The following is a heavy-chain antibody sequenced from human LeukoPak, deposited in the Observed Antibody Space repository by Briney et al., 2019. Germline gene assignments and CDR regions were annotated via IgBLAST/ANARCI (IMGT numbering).Heavy chain of an antibody. CDR2: ISSSGSTI. CDR3: ASLDSGYEIDY. CDR1: GFTFSSYE. D-gene: IGHD5-12*01. J-gene: IGHJ4*02. V-gene: IGHV3-48*03. Sequence: GGSLRLSCAASGFTFSSYEMNWVRQAPGKGLEWVSYISSSGSTIYYADSVKGRFTISRDNAKNSLYLQMNSLRAEDTAVYYCASLDSGYEIDYWGQGTLVTVSS.